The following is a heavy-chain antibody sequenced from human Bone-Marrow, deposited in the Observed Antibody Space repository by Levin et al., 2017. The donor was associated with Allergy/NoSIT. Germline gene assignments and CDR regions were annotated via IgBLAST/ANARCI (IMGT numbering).Heavy chain of an antibody. D-gene: IGHD3-16*01. CDR2: ISNDGSNK. CDR1: GFIFSSDG. V-gene: IGHV3-30*03. J-gene: IGHJ4*02. Sequence: PGGSLRLSCAASGFIFSSDGMHWVRQAPGKGLEWVALISNDGSNKFYADPVKGRFTISRDNTKNTLYLQMNNLRPNDTAVYYCARERFLLDYWGQVTLVTVSS. CDR3: ARERFLLDY.